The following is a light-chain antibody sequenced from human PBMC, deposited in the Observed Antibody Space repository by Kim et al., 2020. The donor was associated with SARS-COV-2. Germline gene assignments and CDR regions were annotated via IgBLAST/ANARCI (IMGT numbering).Light chain of an antibody. CDR3: QQYGRSQHT. CDR2: AAS. J-gene: IGKJ2*01. Sequence: EIVLTQSPGTLSLSPGERATLSCRASQSVSSTYLAWYQHKPGQAPRLLIYAASSRATGIPDRFSGSGSGTDFTLTISRLEPEDFAVYYCQQYGRSQHTWGQGTKREI. V-gene: IGKV3-20*01. CDR1: QSVSSTY.